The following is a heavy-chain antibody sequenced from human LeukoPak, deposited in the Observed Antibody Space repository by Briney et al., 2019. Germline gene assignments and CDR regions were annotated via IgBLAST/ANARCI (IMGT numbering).Heavy chain of an antibody. J-gene: IGHJ4*02. Sequence: ASVKVSCKASGYTFTSYYMHWLRQAPGQGLEWMGIINPSGGSTSYAQKFQGRVTMTRDTSTSTVYMELSSLRSEDTAVYYCARSRTDGMATIKGFYFDYWGQGTLVTVSS. CDR1: GYTFTSYY. CDR3: ARSRTDGMATIKGFYFDY. CDR2: INPSGGST. D-gene: IGHD5-12*01. V-gene: IGHV1-46*01.